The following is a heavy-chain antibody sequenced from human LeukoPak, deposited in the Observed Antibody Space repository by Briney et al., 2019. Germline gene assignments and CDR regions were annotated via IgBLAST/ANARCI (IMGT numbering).Heavy chain of an antibody. V-gene: IGHV4-4*07. CDR2: IYTSGST. J-gene: IGHJ4*02. Sequence: SSETLSLTCTVSGGSISSYYWSWIRQPAGKGLEWIGRIYTSGSTNYNPSLKSRVTMSVDTSKNQFSLKLSSVTAADTAVYYCASLDRRFSSSPEVDYWGQGTLVTVSS. CDR1: GGSISSYY. D-gene: IGHD6-6*01. CDR3: ASLDRRFSSSPEVDY.